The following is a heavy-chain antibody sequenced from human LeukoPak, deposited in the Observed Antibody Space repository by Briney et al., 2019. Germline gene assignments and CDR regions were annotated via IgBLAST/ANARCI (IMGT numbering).Heavy chain of an antibody. CDR2: IYYSGST. D-gene: IGHD1-26*01. J-gene: IGHJ4*02. V-gene: IGHV4-39*07. Sequence: SETLSLTCTVSGGSISSSSYCWGWIRQPPGKGLEWIGSIYYSGSTYYNPSLKSRVTISVDTSKNQFSLKLSSVTAADTAVYYCARIEGATMVYFDYWGQGTLVTVSS. CDR1: GGSISSSSYC. CDR3: ARIEGATMVYFDY.